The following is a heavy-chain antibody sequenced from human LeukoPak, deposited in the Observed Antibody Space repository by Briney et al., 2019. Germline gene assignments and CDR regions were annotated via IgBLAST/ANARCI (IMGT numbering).Heavy chain of an antibody. J-gene: IGHJ6*03. CDR1: GYTFTDYY. CDR2: INPNSGGT. CDR3: ARVDWFHYMDV. D-gene: IGHD3-9*01. Sequence: GASVKVSCKASGYTFTDYYIHWVRQAPGQGLEWMGWINPNSGGTNYAQKFQGRVAMTRDTSISTAYMELSRLRSDDTAVYYCARVDWFHYMDVWGKGTTVTVSS. V-gene: IGHV1-2*02.